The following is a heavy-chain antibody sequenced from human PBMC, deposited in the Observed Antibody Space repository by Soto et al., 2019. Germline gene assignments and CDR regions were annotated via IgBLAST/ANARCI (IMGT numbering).Heavy chain of an antibody. V-gene: IGHV4-59*01. CDR3: ARYSYGPRNWFDP. D-gene: IGHD5-18*01. CDR2: IYYSGST. Sequence: SETLSLTCTVSGGSISGYYWSWIRQPPGKGLEWIGYIYYSGSTNYNPSLKSRVTISVDTSKNQFSLKLSSVTAADTAVYYCARYSYGPRNWFDPWGQGTLVTVSS. J-gene: IGHJ5*02. CDR1: GGSISGYY.